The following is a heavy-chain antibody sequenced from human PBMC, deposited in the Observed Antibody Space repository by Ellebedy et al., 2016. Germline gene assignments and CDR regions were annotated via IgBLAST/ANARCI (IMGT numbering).Heavy chain of an antibody. Sequence: SETLSLXXTVSGGPIDRYYWSWIRQPPGKGLEWIGRIYTSGSTNYNPSLKSRATMSVDNSRKQFSLNVNSATAADTAVYYCARIVPAAIPSAFDIWGQGTMVTVSS. CDR1: GGPIDRYY. J-gene: IGHJ3*02. CDR2: IYTSGST. V-gene: IGHV4-4*07. D-gene: IGHD2-2*02. CDR3: ARIVPAAIPSAFDI.